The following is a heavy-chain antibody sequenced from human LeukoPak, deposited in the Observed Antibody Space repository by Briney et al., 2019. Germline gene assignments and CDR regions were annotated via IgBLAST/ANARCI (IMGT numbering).Heavy chain of an antibody. CDR2: INPSGGST. CDR1: GYTFTSYY. CDR3: ASFKSPMDRGQDC. V-gene: IGHV1-46*01. Sequence: ASVKVSCKASGYTFTSYYMHWVRQAPGQGLEWMGIINPSGGSTSYAQKFQGRVTMTTDTSTSTAYMELRSLRSDDTAVYTRASFKSPMDRGQDCWGQGSLVIVSS. D-gene: IGHD3-10*01. J-gene: IGHJ4*02.